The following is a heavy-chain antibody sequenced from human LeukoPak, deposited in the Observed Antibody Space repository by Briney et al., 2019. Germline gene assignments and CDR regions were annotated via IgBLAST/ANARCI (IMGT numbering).Heavy chain of an antibody. V-gene: IGHV3-53*01. CDR2: IYSGGNT. Sequence: GGSLRLSCAASGFTVSSTYMNWVRQAPGKGLEWISVIYSGGNTYYADSVKGRFTISRDNSKNTLYLQLNSLRAEDTAVYYCAREQIIVAAIYFDYWGQGTLVTVSS. CDR1: GFTVSSTY. CDR3: AREQIIVAAIYFDY. J-gene: IGHJ4*02. D-gene: IGHD2-2*02.